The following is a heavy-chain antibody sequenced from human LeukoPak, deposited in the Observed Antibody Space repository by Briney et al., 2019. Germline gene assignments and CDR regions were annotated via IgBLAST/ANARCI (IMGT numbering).Heavy chain of an antibody. V-gene: IGHV1-18*01. CDR2: ISAYNGNT. CDR1: GYTFTSYG. D-gene: IGHD1-26*01. CDR3: ARVPEWELLRPLDY. Sequence: ASVKVSCKASGYTFTSYGISWVRQAPGQGLERMGWISAYNGNTNYAQKLQGRVTMTTDTSTSTAYMELRCLRSDDTAVYYCARVPEWELLRPLDYWGQGTLVTVSS. J-gene: IGHJ4*02.